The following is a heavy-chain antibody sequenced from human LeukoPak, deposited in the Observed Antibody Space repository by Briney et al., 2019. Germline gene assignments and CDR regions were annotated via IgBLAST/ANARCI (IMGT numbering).Heavy chain of an antibody. V-gene: IGHV4-59*01. CDR1: GGSISSYY. D-gene: IGHD6-13*01. CDR3: ARFPAAGTYYFDY. J-gene: IGHJ4*02. CDR2: IYYSGST. Sequence: SETLSLTCTVPGGSISSYYWSWIRQPPGKGLEWIGYIYYSGSTNYNPSLKSRVTISVDTSKNQFSLKLSSVTAADTAVYYCARFPAAGTYYFDYWGQGTLVTVSS.